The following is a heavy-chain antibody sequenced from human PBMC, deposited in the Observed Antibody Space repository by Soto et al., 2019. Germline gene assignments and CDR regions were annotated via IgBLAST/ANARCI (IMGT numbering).Heavy chain of an antibody. CDR3: XRSXXXXGXLXXYYGMDV. Sequence: EVQLVESGGGLVKPGGSLRLSCAASGFTFSSYSMNWVRQAPGKGLEWVSSISSGSSYIYYADSVKGRFTISRDNTKNXXXXXXXXLXAXXXXXXXXXRSXXXXGXLXXYYGMDVWGQGTTVTVSS. CDR2: ISSGSSYI. CDR1: GFTFSSYS. J-gene: IGHJ6*02. V-gene: IGHV3-21*06.